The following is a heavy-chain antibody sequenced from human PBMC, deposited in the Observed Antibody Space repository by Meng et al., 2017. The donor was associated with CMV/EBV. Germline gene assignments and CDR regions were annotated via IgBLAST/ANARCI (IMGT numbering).Heavy chain of an antibody. J-gene: IGHJ4*02. Sequence: GESLKISCAASGFTFSNYDMHWVRQATGKGLEWVSSIGTAGDTYYPGSVKGRFSISRENAKNSLHLQMNSMRAGDTAVYYCARGASSTDAFDFWGPGTVVTVSS. CDR3: ARGASSTDAFDF. V-gene: IGHV3-13*01. CDR2: IGTAGDT. D-gene: IGHD6-6*01. CDR1: GFTFSNYD.